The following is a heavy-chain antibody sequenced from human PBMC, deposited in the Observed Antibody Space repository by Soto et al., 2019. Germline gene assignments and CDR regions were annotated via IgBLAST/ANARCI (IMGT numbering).Heavy chain of an antibody. V-gene: IGHV5-10-1*01. CDR1: GYSFTNYW. CDR2: IDPSDSYS. Sequence: GESLKISCKGSGYSFTNYWISWVRQMPGKGLEWMGRIDPSDSYSNYSPSFQGHVTISADKSISTAYLQWSSLKASDTAMYYCARQRRDSSGYYYYYGMDVWGQGTTVTVSS. CDR3: ARQRRDSSGYYYYYGMDV. D-gene: IGHD3-22*01. J-gene: IGHJ6*02.